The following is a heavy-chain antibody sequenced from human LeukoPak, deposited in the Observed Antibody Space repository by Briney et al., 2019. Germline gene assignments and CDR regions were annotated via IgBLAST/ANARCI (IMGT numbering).Heavy chain of an antibody. CDR1: GFTFDDYA. V-gene: IGHV3-9*01. CDR2: ISWNSGNI. D-gene: IGHD3-22*01. CDR3: AKGYYYDSSGYYPLSYTDY. Sequence: PGRSLRLSCAASGFTFDDYAMLWVRQAPGKGLEWVSGISWNSGNIDYADSVKGRFTISRDNAKNSLYLQMSSLRAEDTAVYYCAKGYYYDSSGYYPLSYTDYWGQGTLVTVSS. J-gene: IGHJ4*02.